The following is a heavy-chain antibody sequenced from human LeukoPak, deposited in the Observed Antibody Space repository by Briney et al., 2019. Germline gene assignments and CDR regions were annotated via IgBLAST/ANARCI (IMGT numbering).Heavy chain of an antibody. V-gene: IGHV3-30-3*01. CDR1: GFTFSSYA. CDR3: AGWYQTSGAYNYYYGMDV. CDR2: ISYDGSNK. Sequence: GRSLRLSCAASGFTFSSYAMHWVRQAPGKGLEWVAVISYDGSNKYYADSVKGRFTISRDNSKNTLYLQMNGLRAEDTAVYYCAGWYQTSGAYNYYYGMDVWGQGTTVTVSS. J-gene: IGHJ6*02. D-gene: IGHD2-15*01.